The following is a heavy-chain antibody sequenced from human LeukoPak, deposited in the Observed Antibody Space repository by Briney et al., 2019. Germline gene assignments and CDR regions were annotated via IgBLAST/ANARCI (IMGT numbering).Heavy chain of an antibody. D-gene: IGHD2/OR15-2a*01. CDR3: ARSRIGRTKLEYGLIGDWFDP. V-gene: IGHV3-21*01. CDR2: ISSSSSYI. CDR1: GFTFSSYS. J-gene: IGHJ5*02. Sequence: GGSLRLSCAASGFTFSSYSMNWVRQAPGKGLEWVSSISSSSSYIYYADSVKGRFTISRDSAKNSLYLQMNSLRAEDTAVYYCARSRIGRTKLEYGLIGDWFDPWGQGTLVTVSS.